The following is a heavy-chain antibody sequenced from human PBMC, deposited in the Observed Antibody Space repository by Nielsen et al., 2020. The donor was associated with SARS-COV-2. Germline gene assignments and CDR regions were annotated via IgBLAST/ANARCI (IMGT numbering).Heavy chain of an antibody. Sequence: GESLKISCAASGFTFSDYYMSWIRQAPGKGLEWVSYISSSGSTIYYADSVKGRFTISRDNAKNSLYLQMNSLRVDDTAIYYCARDRYSYDSWGQGTLVTVSS. V-gene: IGHV3-11*01. CDR2: ISSSGSTI. CDR1: GFTFSDYY. CDR3: ARDRYSYDS. J-gene: IGHJ5*02. D-gene: IGHD3-22*01.